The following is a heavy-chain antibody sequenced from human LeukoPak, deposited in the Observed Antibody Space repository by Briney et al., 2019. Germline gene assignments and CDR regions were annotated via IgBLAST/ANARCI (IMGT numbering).Heavy chain of an antibody. CDR3: ARDGGGAYDFWSGYYTGYFDY. D-gene: IGHD3-3*01. Sequence: PGGSLRLSCAASGFTFSSYGMSWVRQAPGKGLEWVSAISGSGGSTYYADSVKGRFTISRDNSKNSLYLQMISLRAEDTAVYYCARDGGGAYDFWSGYYTGYFDYWGQGTLVPVSS. CDR2: ISGSGGST. CDR1: GFTFSSYG. J-gene: IGHJ4*02. V-gene: IGHV3-23*01.